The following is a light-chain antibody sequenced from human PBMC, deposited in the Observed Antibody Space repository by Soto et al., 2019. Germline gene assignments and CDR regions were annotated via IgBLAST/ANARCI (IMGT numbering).Light chain of an antibody. Sequence: QSALTQPASVSGSPGQSITISCTGTSRDVGGYNYVCWYKQHPGKAPQLMIYEVTNRPSGVSDRFSGSKSGNTASLTISGLQAEDEADYYCSSYTSSSTLYVFGTGTKLTVL. J-gene: IGLJ1*01. CDR3: SSYTSSSTLYV. V-gene: IGLV2-14*01. CDR2: EVT. CDR1: SRDVGGYNY.